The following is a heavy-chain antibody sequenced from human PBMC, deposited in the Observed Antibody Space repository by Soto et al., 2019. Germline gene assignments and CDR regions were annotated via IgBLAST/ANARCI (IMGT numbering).Heavy chain of an antibody. V-gene: IGHV3-30-3*01. J-gene: IGHJ4*02. CDR3: ARAPGHSVHSSGWQIDY. D-gene: IGHD6-19*01. CDR2: ISFDGNIK. CDR1: GFSFSRCW. Sequence: PGGSLRLSCAASGFSFSRCWMSWVRQAPGKGLEWVSVISFDGNIKYYTGSVKGRFTISRDNSKNTLHLQVNSLRTEDTALYYCARAPGHSVHSSGWQIDYWGQGTLVTVSS.